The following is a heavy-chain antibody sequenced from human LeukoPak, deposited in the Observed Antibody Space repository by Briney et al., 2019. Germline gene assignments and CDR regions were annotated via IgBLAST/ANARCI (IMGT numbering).Heavy chain of an antibody. V-gene: IGHV4-59*11. CDR2: VYYTKSP. Sequence: SETLSLTCSVTGDSINNHYWSWIRQPPRKGREGIGCVYYTKSPDFNPFLKSRVTITLDKSKSQFSLKLSSVTAADTAIYYCAKDLSRDGYSQGYFDLWGRGTLVTVSS. D-gene: IGHD5-24*01. CDR3: AKDLSRDGYSQGYFDL. CDR1: GDSINNHY. J-gene: IGHJ2*01.